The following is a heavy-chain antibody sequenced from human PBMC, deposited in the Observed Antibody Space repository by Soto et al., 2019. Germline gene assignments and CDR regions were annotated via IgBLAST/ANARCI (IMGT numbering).Heavy chain of an antibody. CDR3: ARSSSSPWYYYMNV. CDR2: INHSGST. Sequence: LSLTCAVYGGSFSGYYWSWIRQPPGKGLEWIGEINHSGSTNYNPSLKSRVTISVDTSKNQFSLKLSSVTAADTAVYYCARSSSSPWYYYMNVWGKGTTVTVSS. D-gene: IGHD6-6*01. V-gene: IGHV4-34*01. CDR1: GGSFSGYY. J-gene: IGHJ6*03.